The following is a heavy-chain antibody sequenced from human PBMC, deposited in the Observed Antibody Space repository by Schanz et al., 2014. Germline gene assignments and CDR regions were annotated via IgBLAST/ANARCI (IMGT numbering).Heavy chain of an antibody. V-gene: IGHV4-31*11. J-gene: IGHJ3*02. D-gene: IGHD4-17*01. CDR1: GGSVSSGGDY. Sequence: QVQLQQWGAGLLKPSETLSLTCAVYGGSVSSGGDYWSWIRQHPGKGLEWIGFISYSGSTYYNPSLKSRVTISVDTSKNQCSLNLSSATAADTAVYYCARDRGHGDLPGDIWGQGTMVTVSS. CDR2: ISYSGST. CDR3: ARDRGHGDLPGDI.